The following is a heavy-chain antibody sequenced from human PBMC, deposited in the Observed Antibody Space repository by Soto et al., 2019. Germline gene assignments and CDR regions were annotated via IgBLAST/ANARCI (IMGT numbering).Heavy chain of an antibody. D-gene: IGHD3-3*01. J-gene: IGHJ5*02. CDR2: INPNSGGT. V-gene: IGHV1-2*02. CDR1: GYTFTGYY. CDR3: ARDPPYYDFCSGYSTTRYWFDP. Sequence: ASVNVSCKASGYTFTGYYMHWVRQAPGQGLEWMGWINPNSGGTNYAQKFQGRVTMTRDTSISTAYMELSRLRSDDTAVYYCARDPPYYDFCSGYSTTRYWFDPCGQGTLVSASS.